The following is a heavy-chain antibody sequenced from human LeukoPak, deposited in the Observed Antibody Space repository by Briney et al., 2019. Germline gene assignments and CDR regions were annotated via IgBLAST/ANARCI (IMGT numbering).Heavy chain of an antibody. CDR1: GFAFGNYA. CDR3: ARAPSSSWYLDY. V-gene: IGHV3-21*01. CDR2: ISSSSSYI. D-gene: IGHD6-13*01. Sequence: GGSLRLSCAASGFAFGNYAMGWVRQAPGKGLEWVSSISSSSSYIYYADSVKGRFTISRDNAKNSLYLQMNSLRAEDTAVYYCARAPSSSWYLDYWGQGTLVTVSS. J-gene: IGHJ4*02.